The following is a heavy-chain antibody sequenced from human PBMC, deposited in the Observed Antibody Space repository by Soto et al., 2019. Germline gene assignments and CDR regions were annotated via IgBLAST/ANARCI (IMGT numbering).Heavy chain of an antibody. CDR1: GYTFTSYG. V-gene: IGHV1-18*01. D-gene: IGHD3-10*01. CDR2: ISAYNGNT. CDR3: ARESPDYYYGSVEDFDY. Sequence: QVQLVQSGAEVKKPGASVKVSCKASGYTFTSYGISWVRQAPGQGLEWMGWISAYNGNTNYAQKLQGRVTMTTDTSTSTAYMELRSLRSDDTAVYYCARESPDYYYGSVEDFDYWGQGTLVTVSS. J-gene: IGHJ4*02.